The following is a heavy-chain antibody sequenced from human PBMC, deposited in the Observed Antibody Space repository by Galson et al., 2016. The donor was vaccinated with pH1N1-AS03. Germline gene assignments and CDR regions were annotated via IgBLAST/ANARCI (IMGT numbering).Heavy chain of an antibody. D-gene: IGHD4-17*01. CDR3: ATEYGDNNPGRWFDP. Sequence: ETLSLTCAVSGGSSSSDNWWSWVRQAPGKGLEWIGEIYHSGSTNFNPSLKSRVTISVDKSKNQFSLKLRSVTAADTAVYYCATEYGDNNPGRWFDPWGQGILVTVSS. CDR1: GGSSSSDNW. J-gene: IGHJ5*02. CDR2: IYHSGST. V-gene: IGHV4-4*02.